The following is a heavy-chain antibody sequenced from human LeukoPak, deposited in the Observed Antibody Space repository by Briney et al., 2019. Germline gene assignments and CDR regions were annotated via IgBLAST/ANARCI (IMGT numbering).Heavy chain of an antibody. CDR2: ISYDGSNK. V-gene: IGHV3-30*18. J-gene: IGHJ5*02. D-gene: IGHD1-1*01. CDR1: GFTFSSYG. CDR3: AKDLGSATGTTSP. Sequence: GGSLRLSCAASGFTFSSYGMHWVRQAPGKGLEWVAVISYDGSNKYYADSVKGRFTISRDNSKNTLYLQMNSLRAEDTAVYYCAKDLGSATGTTSPWGQGTLVTVSS.